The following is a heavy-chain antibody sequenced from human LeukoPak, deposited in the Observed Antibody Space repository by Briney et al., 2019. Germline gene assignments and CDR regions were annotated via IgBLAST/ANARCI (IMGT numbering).Heavy chain of an antibody. CDR2: ISGSGGST. J-gene: IGHJ4*02. CDR1: GFIFSSYA. Sequence: GGSLRLSCAASGFIFSSYAMTWVRQAPEKGLEWVSTISGSGGSTYYADSVKGRFTISRDNSKNTLYLQMNSLRAEDTAVYYCAKVGGQQLVREFDYWGQGTLVTVSS. V-gene: IGHV3-23*01. D-gene: IGHD6-6*01. CDR3: AKVGGQQLVREFDY.